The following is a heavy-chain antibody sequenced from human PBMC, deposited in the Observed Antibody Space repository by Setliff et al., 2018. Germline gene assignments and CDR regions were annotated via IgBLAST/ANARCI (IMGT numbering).Heavy chain of an antibody. J-gene: IGHJ2*01. Sequence: LRLSCAASGFTFSTYEMNWVRQAPGKGLEWVSYISSDGSTVFYADSVKGRFTISRDNSKNTLYLQMNSLRAEDTAVYYCAKHRVRQLGILSWYFDLWGRGTLVTVSS. CDR2: ISSDGSTV. D-gene: IGHD7-27*01. CDR3: AKHRVRQLGILSWYFDL. V-gene: IGHV3-48*03. CDR1: GFTFSTYE.